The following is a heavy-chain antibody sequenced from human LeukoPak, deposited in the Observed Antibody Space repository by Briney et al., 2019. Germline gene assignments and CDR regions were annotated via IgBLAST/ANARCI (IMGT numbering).Heavy chain of an antibody. J-gene: IGHJ4*02. CDR2: ISGSGDST. Sequence: GGSLRLSCAASGFTFSTYAMSWVRQAPGKGLEWVSAISGSGDSTYYADSVKGRFTISRDNSKNTLYLQIHSLRAEDTAVYYCARDVFGVVTPYFDYWGQGTLVTVSS. CDR1: GFTFSTYA. V-gene: IGHV3-23*01. CDR3: ARDVFGVVTPYFDY. D-gene: IGHD3-3*01.